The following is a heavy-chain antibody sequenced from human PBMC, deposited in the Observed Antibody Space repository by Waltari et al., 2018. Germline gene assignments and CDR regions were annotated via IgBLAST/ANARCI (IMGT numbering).Heavy chain of an antibody. CDR3: ARGRHRLMEVGYLMALDP. V-gene: IGHV1-18*01. D-gene: IGHD3-3*01. CDR2: ISSNHVHH. Sequence: QAQLVQSGAEVKKPGASVKVSCRASGYTFSDFGISWVRQAPGQGLEWMGWISSNHVHHNHAKKFQGRLIMTKDTSTTTGYRELNYLTPDDTAVYYCARGRHRLMEVGYLMALDPWGQGTLVTVSS. J-gene: IGHJ5*02. CDR1: GYTFSDFG.